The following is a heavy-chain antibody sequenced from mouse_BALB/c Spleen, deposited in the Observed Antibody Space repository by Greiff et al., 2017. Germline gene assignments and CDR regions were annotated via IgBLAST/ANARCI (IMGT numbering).Heavy chain of an antibody. D-gene: IGHD2-1*01. V-gene: IGHV1-9*01. CDR1: GYTFSSYW. Sequence: VQLQQSGAELVKPGASVKVSCKATGYTFSSYWMEWVKQRPGHGLEWIGEILPGSGSTNYNEKFKGKATFTADTSSNTAYMQLSSLTSEDSAVYYCARNGNYVWYFDVWGAGTTVTVSS. J-gene: IGHJ1*01. CDR3: ARNGNYVWYFDV. CDR2: ILPGSGST.